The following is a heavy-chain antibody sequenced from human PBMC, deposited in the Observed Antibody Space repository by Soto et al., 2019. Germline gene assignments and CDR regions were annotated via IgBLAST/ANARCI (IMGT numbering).Heavy chain of an antibody. CDR2: ISYDTNNK. V-gene: IGHV3-30-3*02. CDR3: AKPRMVRVGLQYNFDY. J-gene: IGHJ4*02. Sequence: QVQLVESGGGVVQPGRSLRLSCAASGFTFSSYAMHWVRQAPGKGLEWVAIISYDTNNKYYADSVKGRFTISRDNSKNTLYLQMNSLRAEDTAVYYCAKPRMVRVGLQYNFDYWGQGTLVTVSS. D-gene: IGHD3-10*01. CDR1: GFTFSSYA.